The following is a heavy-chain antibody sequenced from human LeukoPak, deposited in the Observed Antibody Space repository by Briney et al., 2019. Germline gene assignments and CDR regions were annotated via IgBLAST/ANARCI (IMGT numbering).Heavy chain of an antibody. Sequence: SETLSLTCAVYGGSFTDYYWTWIRQPPGKGLEWIGSIYYSGSTYYNPSLKSRVTISVDTSKNQFSLKLSSVTAADTAVYYCARPAALGFDWFDPWGQGTLVTVSS. D-gene: IGHD6-13*01. J-gene: IGHJ5*02. CDR1: GGSFTDYY. CDR2: IYYSGST. V-gene: IGHV4-34*01. CDR3: ARPAALGFDWFDP.